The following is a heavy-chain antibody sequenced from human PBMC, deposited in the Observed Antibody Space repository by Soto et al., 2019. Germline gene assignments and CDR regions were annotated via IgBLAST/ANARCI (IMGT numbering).Heavy chain of an antibody. Sequence: EVQLLESGGGLVQTGGSLRLSCSASGFTFRNYAMSWIRQAPGKGLQWISTMGGSGSVTQYADSVKGSFTISRDNAKNTLFLQMSSLRVEDTATYFCAKDWYGDSFDAVDIWGQGTVVTVSS. CDR3: AKDWYGDSFDAVDI. D-gene: IGHD4-17*01. J-gene: IGHJ3*02. CDR1: GFTFRNYA. CDR2: MGGSGSVT. V-gene: IGHV3-23*01.